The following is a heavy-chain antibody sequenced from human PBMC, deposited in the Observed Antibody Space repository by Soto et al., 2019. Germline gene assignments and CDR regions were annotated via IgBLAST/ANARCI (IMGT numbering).Heavy chain of an antibody. D-gene: IGHD3-10*01. CDR2: INHSGST. CDR1: GVTFIGYS. V-gene: IGHV4-34*01. CDR3: ARGQVTDGYGSGSYFDY. Sequence: SETLSLTCAFYGVTFIGYSWSWIRQPPGKGLEWIGEINHSGSTNYNPSLKSRVTISVDTSKNQFSLKLSSVTAADTAVYYCARGQVTDGYGSGSYFDYWSQGALVTV. J-gene: IGHJ4*02.